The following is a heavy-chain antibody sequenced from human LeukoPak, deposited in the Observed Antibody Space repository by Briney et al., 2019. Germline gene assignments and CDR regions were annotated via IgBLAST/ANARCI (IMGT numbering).Heavy chain of an antibody. V-gene: IGHV3-23*01. Sequence: PGGSLRLSCAASGFSFSIHDMTWVRQAPGKGLEWVSTISNSDNSTYYADSVKGRFTFSRDNSKNTLYLQMNNLRAEDTAVYYCAPRVVGSAPFDYWGQGTLVTVSS. D-gene: IGHD2-15*01. CDR3: APRVVGSAPFDY. CDR2: ISNSDNST. J-gene: IGHJ4*02. CDR1: GFSFSIHD.